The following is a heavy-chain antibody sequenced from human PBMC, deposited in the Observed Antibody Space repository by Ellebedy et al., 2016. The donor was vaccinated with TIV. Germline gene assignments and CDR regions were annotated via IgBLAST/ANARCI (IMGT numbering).Heavy chain of an antibody. Sequence: GESLKISCKGSGYSFTSYWIGWVRQMPGKGLEWMGIIYPGDSDTRYSPSFQGQVTISADKSISTAYLQWSSLKASDTAMYYCARTALTGTTVRWFAPWGQGTLVTVSS. CDR2: IYPGDSDT. J-gene: IGHJ5*02. CDR3: ARTALTGTTVRWFAP. D-gene: IGHD1-7*01. V-gene: IGHV5-51*01. CDR1: GYSFTSYW.